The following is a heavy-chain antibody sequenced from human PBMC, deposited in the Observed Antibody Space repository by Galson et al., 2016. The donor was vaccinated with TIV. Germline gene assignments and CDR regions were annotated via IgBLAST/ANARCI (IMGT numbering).Heavy chain of an antibody. CDR1: GFSFSSYS. V-gene: IGHV3-21*01. D-gene: IGHD6-13*01. J-gene: IGHJ4*02. Sequence: SLRLSCAASGFSFSSYSMNWVRQAPGKGLEWVSSISRGGSNYIYYADSVKGRFIISRDSAKNSLYLQMNSLRAEDTAVYYCVRGMQLRPYWGQGTLVTVSS. CDR2: ISRGGSNYI. CDR3: VRGMQLRPY.